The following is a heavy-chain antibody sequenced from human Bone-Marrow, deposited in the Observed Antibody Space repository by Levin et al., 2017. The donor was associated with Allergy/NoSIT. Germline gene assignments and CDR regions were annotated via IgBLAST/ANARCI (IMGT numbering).Heavy chain of an antibody. Sequence: SETLSLICTVSGGSISDIIYYWAWIRQSPGKGLEWIGSISYTGNTYYNPSLRSRVAISVDTSKNQFSLKLNSVTAADTAVYYCERQVHDDHGDPNWVDPWGQGTAVTVSS. J-gene: IGHJ5*02. D-gene: IGHD4-17*01. CDR3: ERQVHDDHGDPNWVDP. CDR2: ISYTGNT. V-gene: IGHV4-39*01. CDR1: GGSISDIIYY.